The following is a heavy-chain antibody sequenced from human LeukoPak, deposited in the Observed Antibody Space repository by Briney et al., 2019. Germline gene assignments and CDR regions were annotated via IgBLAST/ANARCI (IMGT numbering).Heavy chain of an antibody. CDR3: ARGLYDFWSGYYTGIAFDI. Sequence: PSETLSLTCPVSGGSVSSGSHYWSWIRQPPGKGLEWIGHVYYSGSTSYNPSLKGRVTISVDTSKNQFSLKLSSVTAADTAVYYCARGLYDFWSGYYTGIAFDIWGQGTMVTVSS. CDR1: GGSVSSGSHY. V-gene: IGHV4-61*01. D-gene: IGHD3-3*01. CDR2: VYYSGST. J-gene: IGHJ3*02.